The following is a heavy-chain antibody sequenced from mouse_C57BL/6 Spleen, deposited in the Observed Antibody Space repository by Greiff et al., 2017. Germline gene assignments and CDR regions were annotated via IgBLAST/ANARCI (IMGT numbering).Heavy chain of an antibody. CDR2: IHPNSGST. Sequence: QVQLQQPAAELVKPGASVKLSCKASGYTFTSYWMHWVKQRPGQGLEWIGMIHPNSGSTNYNEKFKSKATLTVDKSSSTAYMQRSSLTSEDSAVYYCAARGGYGSSFFDYWGQGTTLTFSS. CDR3: AARGGYGSSFFDY. CDR1: GYTFTSYW. V-gene: IGHV1-64*01. D-gene: IGHD1-1*01. J-gene: IGHJ2*01.